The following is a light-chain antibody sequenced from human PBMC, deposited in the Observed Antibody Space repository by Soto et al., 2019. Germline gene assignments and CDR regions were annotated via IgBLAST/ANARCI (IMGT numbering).Light chain of an antibody. CDR3: QQRTDGPQWT. Sequence: EIVLTQSPATLSLSPGERATLSCRASQSIGLAIAWYQHKPGQAPRLLIFDASQRATGIPARFSGSGSGTDFSLSISSLEPEGFAVYYCQQRTDGPQWTFGQGTKVDIK. CDR2: DAS. CDR1: QSIGLA. V-gene: IGKV3-11*01. J-gene: IGKJ1*01.